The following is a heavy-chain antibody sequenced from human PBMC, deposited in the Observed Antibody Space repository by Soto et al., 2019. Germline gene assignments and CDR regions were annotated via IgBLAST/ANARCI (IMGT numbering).Heavy chain of an antibody. CDR2: IYYSGST. V-gene: IGHV4-30-4*01. J-gene: IGHJ4*02. CDR1: GGSISSGDYY. D-gene: IGHD3-10*01. CDR3: ATSYGSGYRAFDY. Sequence: SETLSLTCTVSGGSISSGDYYWSWIRQPPGKGLEWIGSIYYSGSTYYNPSLKSRVTISVDTSKNQFSLKLNSVTAADTALYYCATSYGSGYRAFDYWGQGALVTVSS.